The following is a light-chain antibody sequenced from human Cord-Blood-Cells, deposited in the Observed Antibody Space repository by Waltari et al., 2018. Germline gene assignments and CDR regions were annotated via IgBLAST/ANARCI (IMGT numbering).Light chain of an antibody. CDR2: EGS. CDR3: CSYAGSSTWV. J-gene: IGLJ3*02. V-gene: IGLV2-23*01. Sequence: QSALTQPASVSGSPGQSITISGTGTSSDVGSYNLVSWYQQHPGKAPKLMIYEGSKRPSGVSKRFSVSKSGNTASLTIPGLQAEDEADYYCCSYAGSSTWVFGGGTKLTVL. CDR1: SSDVGSYNL.